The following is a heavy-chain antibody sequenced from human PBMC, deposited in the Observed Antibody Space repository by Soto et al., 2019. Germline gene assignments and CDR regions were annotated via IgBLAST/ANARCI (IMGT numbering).Heavy chain of an antibody. Sequence: EVQLFEYGGGLVQPGGSLRLTCASSGFTFSSYAMNWVRQAPGKGLEWVSGIIDSGGSTYYAVSVQGRFTISRDNSKDTLYLQLNSLRAEDTDVYYCAKDHGTYDFPYYFDFWGQGTLVTVSS. CDR1: GFTFSSYA. J-gene: IGHJ4*02. CDR3: AKDHGTYDFPYYFDF. CDR2: IIDSGGST. V-gene: IGHV3-23*01. D-gene: IGHD3-3*01.